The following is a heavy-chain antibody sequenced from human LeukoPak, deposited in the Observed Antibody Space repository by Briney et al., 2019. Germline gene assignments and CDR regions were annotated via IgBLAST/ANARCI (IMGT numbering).Heavy chain of an antibody. CDR1: GGTFSSYA. D-gene: IGHD5/OR15-5a*01. CDR3: ARDSDIYALGAEYFQH. CDR2: IIPIFGTA. V-gene: IGHV1-69*05. J-gene: IGHJ1*01. Sequence: SVKVYCKASGGTFSSYAISWVRQAPGQGLEWMGRIIPIFGTANYAQKFQGRVTITTDESTSTAYMELSSLRSEDTAVYYCARDSDIYALGAEYFQHWGQGTLVTVSS.